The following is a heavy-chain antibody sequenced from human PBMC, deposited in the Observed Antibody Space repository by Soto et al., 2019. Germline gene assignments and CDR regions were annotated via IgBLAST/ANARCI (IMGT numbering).Heavy chain of an antibody. V-gene: IGHV1-69*02. CDR3: ARPAGYISRSFDY. J-gene: IGHJ4*02. CDR1: GGTFSSYT. CDR2: IIPILGIA. Sequence: SVKVSFKASGGTFSSYTISWVRQAPGQGLEWMGRIIPILGIANYAQKFQGRVTITADKSTSTAYMELSSLRSEDTAVYYCARPAGYISRSFDYWGQGTLVTVSS. D-gene: IGHD6-19*01.